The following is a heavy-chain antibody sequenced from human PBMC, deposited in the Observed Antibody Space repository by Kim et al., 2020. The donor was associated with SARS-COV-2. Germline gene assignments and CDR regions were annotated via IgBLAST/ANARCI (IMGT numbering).Heavy chain of an antibody. CDR1: GGSISSSSYY. J-gene: IGHJ5*02. CDR3: ARRDHYGDWFDP. V-gene: IGHV4-39*01. CDR2: IYYSGST. Sequence: SETLSLTCTVSGGSISSSSYYWGWNRQPPGKGLEWIGTIYYSGSTYYNPSLKSRVTISVDTSKNQFSLKLSSVTAADTAVYYCARRDHYGDWFDPWGQGTLVTVSS. D-gene: IGHD4-17*01.